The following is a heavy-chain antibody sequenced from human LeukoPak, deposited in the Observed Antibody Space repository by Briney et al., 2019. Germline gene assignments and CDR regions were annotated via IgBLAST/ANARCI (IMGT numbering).Heavy chain of an antibody. V-gene: IGHV3-7*01. J-gene: IGHJ5*02. Sequence: PGGSLRLSCTASGFTFSTSWMNWVRQTPGKGLEWVANINPDGSQKDYVDSLKGRFTISRDNAKNSVFLQMNNLRAEDTSVYHCAGYSGSYPGWLDPWGQGTLVTVSS. D-gene: IGHD1-26*01. CDR3: AGYSGSYPGWLDP. CDR1: GFTFSTSW. CDR2: INPDGSQK.